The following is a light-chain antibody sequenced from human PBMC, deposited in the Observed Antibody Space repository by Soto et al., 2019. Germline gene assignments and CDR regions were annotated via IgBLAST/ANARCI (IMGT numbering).Light chain of an antibody. Sequence: IQLTQSPSSLSASMGDRVTITCRASQGISRSLARYQQKPGKAPKVLIYAASTLQSGVPSRFSGSGSGTDFTLTISSLQPEDFATYYCQQVNTFPLTFGGGTKVDIK. CDR3: QQVNTFPLT. CDR1: QGISRS. CDR2: AAS. V-gene: IGKV1-9*01. J-gene: IGKJ4*01.